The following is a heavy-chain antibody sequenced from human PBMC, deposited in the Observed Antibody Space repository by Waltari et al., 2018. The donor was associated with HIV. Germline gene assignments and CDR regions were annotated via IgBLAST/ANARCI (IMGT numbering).Heavy chain of an antibody. CDR3: ARGSVNRPPDY. CDR2: ISSSSSYT. J-gene: IGHJ4*02. Sequence: QVQLVESGGGLVKPGGSLRVSFAASGFTFSHYNMRWFRQAPGKGLEWVSYISSSSSYTNYADSVKGRFTISRDNAKNSLYLQMNSLRAEDTAVYYCARGSVNRPPDYWGQGTLVTVSS. CDR1: GFTFSHYN. V-gene: IGHV3-11*05.